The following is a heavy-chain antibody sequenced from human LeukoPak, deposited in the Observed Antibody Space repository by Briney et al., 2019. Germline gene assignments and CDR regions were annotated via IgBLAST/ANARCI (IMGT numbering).Heavy chain of an antibody. CDR1: GFTFSSYS. Sequence: GGSLRLSCAASGFTFSSYSMNWVRQAPGKGLEWVSYISSSSSTIYYADSVKGRFTISRDNAKNSLYLQMNSLRAEDTAVYYCARESYYYDSSGKPSYYYYGMDVWGQGTTVTVSS. CDR2: ISSSSSTI. V-gene: IGHV3-48*01. J-gene: IGHJ6*02. CDR3: ARESYYYDSSGKPSYYYYGMDV. D-gene: IGHD3-22*01.